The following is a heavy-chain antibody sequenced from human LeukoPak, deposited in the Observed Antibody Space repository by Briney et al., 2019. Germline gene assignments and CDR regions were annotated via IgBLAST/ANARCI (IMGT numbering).Heavy chain of an antibody. CDR3: AKEGGWEYCSGGSCPFDY. V-gene: IGHV3-23*01. Sequence: GGSLRLSCAASGLTFRDHAMSWVRQAPGKGLEWVSVISGSGDSSYSADSVKGRFTISRDNSKNTLYLQMNSLRAEDTAVYYCAKEGGWEYCSGGSCPFDYWGQGTLVTVSS. CDR1: GLTFRDHA. D-gene: IGHD2-15*01. CDR2: ISGSGDSS. J-gene: IGHJ4*02.